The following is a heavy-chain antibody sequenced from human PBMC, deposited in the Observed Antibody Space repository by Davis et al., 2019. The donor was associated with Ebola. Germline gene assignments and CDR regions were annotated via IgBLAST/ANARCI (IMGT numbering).Heavy chain of an antibody. D-gene: IGHD2-2*01. CDR2: ISAYNGNT. Sequence: ASVKVSCKASGYTFTSYGISWVRQAPGQGLEWMGWISAYNGNTNYAQKLQGRVTMTTDTSTSTAYMELRSLRSDDTAVYYCARGGIVVVPAAEDNWFDPWGQGTLVTVSS. CDR1: GYTFTSYG. V-gene: IGHV1-18*01. J-gene: IGHJ5*02. CDR3: ARGGIVVVPAAEDNWFDP.